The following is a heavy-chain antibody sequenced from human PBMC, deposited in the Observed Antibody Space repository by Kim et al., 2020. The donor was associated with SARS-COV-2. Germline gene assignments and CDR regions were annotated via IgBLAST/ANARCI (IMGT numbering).Heavy chain of an antibody. J-gene: IGHJ4*02. CDR3: ARALIAARDLSFDY. V-gene: IGHV3-30-3*01. CDR2: ISYDGSNK. CDR1: GFTFSSYA. D-gene: IGHD6-6*01. Sequence: GGSLRLSCAASGFTFSSYAMHWVRQAPGKGLEWVAVISYDGSNKYYADSMKGRFTISRDNSKNTLYLQMNSLRAEDTAVYYCARALIAARDLSFDYWGQGTLVTVSS.